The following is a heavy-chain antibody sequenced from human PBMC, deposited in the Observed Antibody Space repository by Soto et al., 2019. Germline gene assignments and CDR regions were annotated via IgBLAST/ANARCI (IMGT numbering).Heavy chain of an antibody. CDR3: AREERPAAATDWFDP. CDR1: GFTVSSNY. Sequence: EVQLVESGGGLVQPGGSLRLSCAASGFTVSSNYMSWVRQAPGKGLEWVSVIYSGGSTYYADSVKGRFTISRDNCKNTLYLQMNSLRAEDTAVYYCAREERPAAATDWFDPWGQGTLVTVSS. V-gene: IGHV3-66*01. J-gene: IGHJ5*02. CDR2: IYSGGST. D-gene: IGHD6-13*01.